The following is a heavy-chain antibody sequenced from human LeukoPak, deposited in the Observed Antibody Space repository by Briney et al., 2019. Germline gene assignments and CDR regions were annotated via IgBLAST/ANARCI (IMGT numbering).Heavy chain of an antibody. CDR3: ARDGKKPFAEYFQH. CDR2: ISAYNGNT. D-gene: IGHD4-23*01. Sequence: ASVKVSCKASGGTFSSYAISWVRQAPGQGLEWMGWISAYNGNTNYAQKLQGRVTMTTDTSKSTAYMELRSLRSDDTAVYYCARDGKKPFAEYFQHWGQGTLVTVSS. V-gene: IGHV1-18*01. J-gene: IGHJ1*01. CDR1: GGTFSSYA.